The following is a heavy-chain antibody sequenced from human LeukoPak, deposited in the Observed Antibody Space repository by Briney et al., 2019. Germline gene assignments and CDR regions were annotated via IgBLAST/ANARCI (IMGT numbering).Heavy chain of an antibody. CDR1: GFTASSNY. CDR2: IYIGGTT. Sequence: PGGSLRLSCAASGFTASSNYMSWVRQAPGKGLEWVAVIYIGGTTYYAESVKGRFTISRDNSKDTVYLQMNSLRAEDTAVYYCARHTYSSSWDYYMDVWGKGTTVTVSS. J-gene: IGHJ6*03. V-gene: IGHV3-66*02. D-gene: IGHD6-13*01. CDR3: ARHTYSSSWDYYMDV.